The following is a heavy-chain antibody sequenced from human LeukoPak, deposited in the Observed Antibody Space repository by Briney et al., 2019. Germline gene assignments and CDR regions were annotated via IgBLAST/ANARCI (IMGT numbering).Heavy chain of an antibody. CDR2: IWYDGSNK. D-gene: IGHD3-22*01. V-gene: IGHV3-33*06. CDR3: AQTLPYYDSSGETYYFDY. Sequence: PGGSLRLSCAASGFTFSSYGMHWVRQAPGKGLEWVAVIWYDGSNKYYADSVKGRFTISRDNSKNTLYLQMNSLRAEDTAVYYCAQTLPYYDSSGETYYFDYWGQGTLVTVST. CDR1: GFTFSSYG. J-gene: IGHJ4*02.